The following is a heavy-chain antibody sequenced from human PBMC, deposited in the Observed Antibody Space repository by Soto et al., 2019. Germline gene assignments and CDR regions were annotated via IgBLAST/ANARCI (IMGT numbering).Heavy chain of an antibody. J-gene: IGHJ6*02. D-gene: IGHD3-3*01. CDR1: GYTFTGYY. Sequence: ASVKVSCKASGYTFTGYYMHWVRQAPGQGLEWMGWINPNSGGTNYAQKIQGWVTMTRDTSISTAYMELSRLRSDDTAVYYCARDGTGGYDFWSGYSSNYYYGMDVWGQGTTVTVSS. CDR2: INPNSGGT. V-gene: IGHV1-2*04. CDR3: ARDGTGGYDFWSGYSSNYYYGMDV.